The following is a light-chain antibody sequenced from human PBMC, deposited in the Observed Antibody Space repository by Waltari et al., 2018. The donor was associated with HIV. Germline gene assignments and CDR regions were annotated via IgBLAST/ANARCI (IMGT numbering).Light chain of an antibody. CDR2: RDN. CDR1: TSHIGSNY. Sequence: QSVLTQPSSASGTLGQRVTMSCSGSTSHIGSNYVYWYQQLPGTAPKLLIYRDNQRPSGVPDRFSGSKSGTSASLAISGLRSEDEADYYCAAWDDSLSGSTWVFGGGTTVTVL. J-gene: IGLJ2*01. CDR3: AAWDDSLSGSTWV. V-gene: IGLV1-47*01.